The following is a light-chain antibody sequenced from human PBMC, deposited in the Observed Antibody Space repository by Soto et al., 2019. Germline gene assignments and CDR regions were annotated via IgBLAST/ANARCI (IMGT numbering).Light chain of an antibody. Sequence: EIVLTQSPATLSLSPGERATLSCRASQSVSRYLAWYHQKPGQAPRLLIYDASNRATGIPARFSGSGSGTDFTLTISILESEDFAVYYCQHRTTPFTFGGGTKVQIK. V-gene: IGKV3-11*01. CDR3: QHRTTPFT. J-gene: IGKJ4*01. CDR2: DAS. CDR1: QSVSRY.